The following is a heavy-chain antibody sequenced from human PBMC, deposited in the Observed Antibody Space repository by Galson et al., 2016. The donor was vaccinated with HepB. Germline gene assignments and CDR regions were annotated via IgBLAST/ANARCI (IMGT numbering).Heavy chain of an antibody. CDR1: GYSFTTYW. CDR3: ARGTTMTTRGANFDY. J-gene: IGHJ4*02. Sequence: QSGAEVKKPGESLRISCKGSGYSFTTYWISWVRQMPGYGLEWMGRIDPSDSYTNYSPSFQGHVTISADKSISTAYLQWRSLKASDTAMYYCARGTTMTTRGANFDYWGQGTLVTVSS. D-gene: IGHD4-17*01. V-gene: IGHV5-10-1*01. CDR2: IDPSDSYT.